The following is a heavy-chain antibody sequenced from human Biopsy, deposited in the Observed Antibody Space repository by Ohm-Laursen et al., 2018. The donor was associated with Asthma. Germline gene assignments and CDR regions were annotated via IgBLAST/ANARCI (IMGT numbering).Heavy chain of an antibody. CDR3: ARSKVAGRSYYFDY. Sequence: SLRLSCAASGFTFSSYSMNWVRQAPGKGLEWVALTSYDGANNYYADSVKGRFTISRDNSENTVSLQMNSLTTADTAVYYCARSKVAGRSYYFDYWGQGTLVTVSS. CDR2: TSYDGANN. D-gene: IGHD6-19*01. J-gene: IGHJ4*02. CDR1: GFTFSSYS. V-gene: IGHV3-30*03.